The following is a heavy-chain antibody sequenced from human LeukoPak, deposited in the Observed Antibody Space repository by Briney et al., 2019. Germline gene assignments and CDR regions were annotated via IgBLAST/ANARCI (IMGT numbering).Heavy chain of an antibody. CDR1: GYSISSGYY. J-gene: IGHJ6*03. D-gene: IGHD5-18*01. CDR2: ISHSGST. Sequence: SETLSLTCTVSGYSISSGYYWGWIRQPPGKGLEWIGSISHSGSTYYNPSLKSRVTISVDTSKNQFSLKLRSVTAADTAVYYCARTTEGGYIYGYFYYYYMDVWGKGTTVTISS. CDR3: ARTTEGGYIYGYFYYYYMDV. V-gene: IGHV4-38-2*02.